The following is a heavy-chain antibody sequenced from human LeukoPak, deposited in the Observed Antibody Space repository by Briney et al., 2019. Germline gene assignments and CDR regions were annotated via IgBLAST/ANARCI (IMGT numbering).Heavy chain of an antibody. Sequence: PGRSVRLSCAASGFTFSSYGMHWVRQAPGKGLEWVAVIWYDGSNKYYADSVKGRFTISRDNSKNTLYLQMNSLRAEDTAVYYCAKDVLAELAGASFGFDPWGQGTLVTVSS. CDR2: IWYDGSNK. CDR3: AKDVLAELAGASFGFDP. V-gene: IGHV3-33*06. J-gene: IGHJ5*02. CDR1: GFTFSSYG. D-gene: IGHD6-19*01.